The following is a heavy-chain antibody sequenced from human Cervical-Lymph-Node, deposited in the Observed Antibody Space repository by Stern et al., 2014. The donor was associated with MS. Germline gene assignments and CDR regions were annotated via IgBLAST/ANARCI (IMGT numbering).Heavy chain of an antibody. J-gene: IGHJ4*02. D-gene: IGHD5-18*01. CDR1: GGTFSSYG. Sequence: VQLVESGAEVKKPGSSVKVSCKASGGTFSSYGIIWVRQAPGQGLEWMGGIIPIFGTANYAQRFQGRVTITADESTSKAYMELSSLRSEDMAVYYCARVGGYGYLPYWGQGTLVTVSS. CDR2: IIPIFGTA. V-gene: IGHV1-69*01. CDR3: ARVGGYGYLPY.